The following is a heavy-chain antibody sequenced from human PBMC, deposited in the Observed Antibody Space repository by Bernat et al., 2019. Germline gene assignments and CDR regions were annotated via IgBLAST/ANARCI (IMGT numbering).Heavy chain of an antibody. J-gene: IGHJ6*02. V-gene: IGHV1-18*04. CDR3: ARAFYCSSTSCYSYYGMDV. CDR2: ISAYNGNT. CDR1: GYTFTSYG. Sequence: QVQLVQSGAEVKKPGASVKVSCKASGYTFTSYGISWVRQVPGQGLEWMGWISAYNGNTNYAQKLQGRVTMTTDTSTSTAYMELRSLRSDDTAVYYCARAFYCSSTSCYSYYGMDVWGQGTTVTVSS. D-gene: IGHD2-2*01.